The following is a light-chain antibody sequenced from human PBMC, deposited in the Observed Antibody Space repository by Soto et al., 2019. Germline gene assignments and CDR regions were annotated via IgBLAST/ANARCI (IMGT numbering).Light chain of an antibody. Sequence: EVVMTQSPATLSVSPGEGATLSCRASQSVTSSYLAWYQQKPGQAPRLLIYDASNRATGIPARFSGSGSGTDFTLTISSLQPDDFATYYCQQYKSYSSWTFGQGTKVDIK. J-gene: IGKJ1*01. V-gene: IGKV3D-15*01. CDR2: DAS. CDR1: QSVTSSY. CDR3: QQYKSYSSWT.